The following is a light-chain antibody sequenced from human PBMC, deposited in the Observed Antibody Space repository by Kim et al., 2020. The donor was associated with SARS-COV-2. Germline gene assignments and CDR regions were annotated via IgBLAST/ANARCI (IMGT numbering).Light chain of an antibody. Sequence: DIQMTQSPSSLSASVGGRVTITCRASQTIRTYLNWYQQKPGKAPNLLIFAASSLQSGVPSRFSGSGSGTDFTLTINTLQPEDFATYHCQQMYSAPFTFGPGTKVDIK. CDR3: QQMYSAPFT. CDR1: QTIRTY. V-gene: IGKV1-39*01. J-gene: IGKJ3*01. CDR2: AAS.